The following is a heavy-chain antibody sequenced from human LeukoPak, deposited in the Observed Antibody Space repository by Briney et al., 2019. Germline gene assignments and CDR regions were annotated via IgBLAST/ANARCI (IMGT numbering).Heavy chain of an antibody. CDR2: IYYSGST. CDR3: ARVLLRGPYNWFDP. CDR1: GGSISSYY. D-gene: IGHD3-10*01. V-gene: IGHV4-59*01. Sequence: PSETPSLTCTVSGGSISSYYWSWIRHPPATGLELIGYIYYSGSTNYNPSLKSRVTISVDTSKNQFSLKLSSVTAADTAVYYCARVLLRGPYNWFDPWGQGTLVTVSS. J-gene: IGHJ5*02.